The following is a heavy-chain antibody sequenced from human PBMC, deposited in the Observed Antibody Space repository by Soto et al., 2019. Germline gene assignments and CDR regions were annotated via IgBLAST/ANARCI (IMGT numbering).Heavy chain of an antibody. CDR2: IIPLFDAT. CDR3: ARDRSSTWYNGTFYFAC. Sequence: QVQLVQSGAEVRKPGSSVNVSCKASGGTFTTYDISWVRQAPGQGLEWVGGIIPLFDATKYAQKFQGRVTITAYKSTRTACMELSSLRTADTSMYYCARDRSSTWYNGTFYFACWGQGTLVPVS. V-gene: IGHV1-69*06. J-gene: IGHJ4*02. CDR1: GGTFTTYD. D-gene: IGHD2-2*01.